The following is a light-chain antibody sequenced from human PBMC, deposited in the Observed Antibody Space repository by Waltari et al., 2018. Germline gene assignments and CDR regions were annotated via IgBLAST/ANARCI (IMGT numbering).Light chain of an antibody. V-gene: IGKV4-1*01. J-gene: IGKJ1*01. CDR3: QQYYSSPPWT. CDR2: WAS. CDR1: QSIFYTSSNKDY. Sequence: DIVMILSPDSLAVSLGERATINCKSSQSIFYTSSNKDYLAWYQQKSGQPPKLLITWASTRESGVPDRFSGSGSGTDFTLTISSLQAEDVAVYYCQQYYSSPPWTFGQGTKVEIK.